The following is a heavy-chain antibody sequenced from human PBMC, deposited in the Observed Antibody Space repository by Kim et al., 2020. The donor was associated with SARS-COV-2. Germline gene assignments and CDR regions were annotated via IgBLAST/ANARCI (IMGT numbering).Heavy chain of an antibody. CDR2: IIPIFGTA. Sequence: SVKVSCKASGGTFSSYAISWVRQAPGQGLEWMGGIIPIFGTANYAQKFQGRVTITADESTSTAYMELSSLRSEDTAVYYCARKGGSYVPGYYYGMDVWGQGTTVTVSS. V-gene: IGHV1-69*13. J-gene: IGHJ6*02. CDR1: GGTFSSYA. CDR3: ARKGGSYVPGYYYGMDV. D-gene: IGHD1-26*01.